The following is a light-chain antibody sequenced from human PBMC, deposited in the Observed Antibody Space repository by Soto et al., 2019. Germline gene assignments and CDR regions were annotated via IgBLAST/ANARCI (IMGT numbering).Light chain of an antibody. J-gene: IGKJ4*01. V-gene: IGKV1-39*01. Sequence: DIQMTQSPSSLSASVGDRVTITCRASQSISIYLNWYQQKPGKAPKLLIYAASSLQGGVPSRFSGSGSGTDFTLTISSLQPEDLATYYGQESLTTPLTFGGGTKVEIK. CDR2: AAS. CDR1: QSISIY. CDR3: QESLTTPLT.